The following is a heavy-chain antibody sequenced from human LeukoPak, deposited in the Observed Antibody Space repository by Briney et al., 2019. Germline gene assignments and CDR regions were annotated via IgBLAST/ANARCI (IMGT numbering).Heavy chain of an antibody. D-gene: IGHD6-13*01. J-gene: IGHJ4*02. CDR1: GGSISNYY. CDR2: IYYSGST. Sequence: KASETLSLTCTVSGGSISNYYWSWIRQFPGKGLEWIGYIYYSGSTNYNPSLKSRVTISVDTSKNQFSLKLSSVTAADTAVYYCARGAAGLDWGQGTLVTVSS. CDR3: ARGAAGLD. V-gene: IGHV4-59*01.